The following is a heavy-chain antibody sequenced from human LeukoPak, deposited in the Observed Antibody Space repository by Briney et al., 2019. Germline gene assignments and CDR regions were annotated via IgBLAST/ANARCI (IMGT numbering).Heavy chain of an antibody. CDR1: GGSISSGGYY. D-gene: IGHD2-2*01. CDR3: ARIVVVPAAKFFDY. Sequence: SETLSLTCTVSGGSISSGGYYWSWIRQHPGKGLEWIGYIYYSGSTYYNPSLKSRVTISVDTSKNQFSLKLSSATAADTAVYYCARIVVVPAAKFFDYWGQGTLVTVSS. CDR2: IYYSGST. V-gene: IGHV4-31*03. J-gene: IGHJ4*02.